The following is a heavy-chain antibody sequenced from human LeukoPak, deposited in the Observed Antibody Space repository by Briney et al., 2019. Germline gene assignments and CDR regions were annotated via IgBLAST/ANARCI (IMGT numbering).Heavy chain of an antibody. V-gene: IGHV1-2*02. D-gene: IGHD1-26*01. Sequence: ASVKVSCKASGYTFTGYYMHWVRQAPGQGLEWMGWINPNSGGTNYAQKFQGRVTMTRDTSISTAYMELSRLRSDDTAVYYCARGKVVGATPRHAFDIWGQGTMVTVSS. CDR1: GYTFTGYY. CDR2: INPNSGGT. CDR3: ARGKVVGATPRHAFDI. J-gene: IGHJ3*02.